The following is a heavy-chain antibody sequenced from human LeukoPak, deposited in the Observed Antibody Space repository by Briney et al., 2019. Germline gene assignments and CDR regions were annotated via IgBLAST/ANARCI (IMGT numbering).Heavy chain of an antibody. V-gene: IGHV4-34*01. J-gene: IGHJ3*02. D-gene: IGHD5-12*01. Sequence: SETLSLTCAVYGGSFSGYYWSWIRQPPGKGLEWIGEINHSGSTNYNPSLKSRVTISVDTSKNQFSLKLSSVTAADTAVYYCARDSGYDFGDAFDIWGQGTMGTVSS. CDR1: GGSFSGYY. CDR3: ARDSGYDFGDAFDI. CDR2: INHSGST.